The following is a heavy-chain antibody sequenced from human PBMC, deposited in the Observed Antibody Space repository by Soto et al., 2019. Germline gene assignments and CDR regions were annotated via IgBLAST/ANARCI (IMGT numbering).Heavy chain of an antibody. Sequence: SETLSLTCTVSGGSIISYYWSWIRQPPGKGLEWIGYIYYSGSTNYNPSLKSRVTISVDTSKNQFSLKLSSVTAADTAVYYCARAVDYYYGMDVWGQGTTV. CDR2: IYYSGST. CDR3: ARAVDYYYGMDV. J-gene: IGHJ6*02. V-gene: IGHV4-59*01. D-gene: IGHD6-19*01. CDR1: GGSIISYY.